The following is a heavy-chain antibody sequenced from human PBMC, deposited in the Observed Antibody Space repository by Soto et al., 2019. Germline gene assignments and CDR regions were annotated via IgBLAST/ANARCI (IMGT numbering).Heavy chain of an antibody. D-gene: IGHD6-13*01. V-gene: IGHV3-43*02. CDR1: GFTFGDYS. J-gene: IGHJ3*02. CDR3: AKGSGYRSSWDAFDI. CDR2: ISGDGGST. Sequence: GGSLRLSCAASGFTFGDYSMHWVRQAPGKGLEWVALISGDGGSTYYADSVKGRFTISRDNSNNSLYLQMNSLRTEDTTLDYCAKGSGYRSSWDAFDIWGQGTMVTVSS.